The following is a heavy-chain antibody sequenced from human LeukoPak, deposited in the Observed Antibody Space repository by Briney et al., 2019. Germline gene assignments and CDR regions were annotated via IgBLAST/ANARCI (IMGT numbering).Heavy chain of an antibody. CDR3: ARHVKLWSGYSMLEWFDP. D-gene: IGHD3-3*01. CDR2: IRSGESA. V-gene: IGHV4-59*08. Sequence: SETLSLTCTVSGGSISSYYWSWIRQPPGKRLEWIGYIRSGESAMYNPSLESRVTMSVDTPMNHFSLRLNSLTAADTAVYYCARHVKLWSGYSMLEWFDPWGQGTLVTVSS. CDR1: GGSISSYY. J-gene: IGHJ5*02.